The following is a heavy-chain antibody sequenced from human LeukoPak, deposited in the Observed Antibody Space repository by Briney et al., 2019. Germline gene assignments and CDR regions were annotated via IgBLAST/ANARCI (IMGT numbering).Heavy chain of an antibody. CDR1: GFTFSSYG. J-gene: IGHJ4*02. CDR3: ARWGTSSLDY. Sequence: GGSLRLSCAASGFTFSSYGIHWVRQAPGKGLEWVAVICSDGSNKYHADSVKGRFTISRDNSRNTVYLLMDSLRLEDTAVYYCARWGTSSLDYWGQGTLVTVSS. V-gene: IGHV3-33*01. D-gene: IGHD6-6*01. CDR2: ICSDGSNK.